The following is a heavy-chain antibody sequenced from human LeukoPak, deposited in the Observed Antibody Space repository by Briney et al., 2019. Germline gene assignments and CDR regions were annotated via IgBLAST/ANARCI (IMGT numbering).Heavy chain of an antibody. V-gene: IGHV3-23*01. J-gene: IGHJ4*02. CDR2: ISGSGGST. CDR1: GFTFSSYA. Sequence: PGGSLRLSCAASGFTFSSYAMSWVRQAPGKGLEWVSAISGSGGSTYYADSVKGRFTISRDNSNNTLYLQLNSLRAEDTAVYYCAKAALRSSGWFRPYFDFWGQGILVTVSS. D-gene: IGHD6-13*01. CDR3: AKAALRSSGWFRPYFDF.